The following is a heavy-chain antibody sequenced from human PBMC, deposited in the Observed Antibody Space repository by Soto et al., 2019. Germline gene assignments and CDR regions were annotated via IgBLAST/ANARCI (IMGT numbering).Heavy chain of an antibody. Sequence: GGSLRLSCAASGFTVSSNYMSWVRQAPGKGLEWVSVIYSGGSTYYADSVKGRFTISRDNSKNTLYLQMNSLRAEDTAVYYCAGPYRVRGVILAFDIWGQGTMVTVSS. CDR3: AGPYRVRGVILAFDI. CDR2: IYSGGST. CDR1: GFTVSSNY. V-gene: IGHV3-66*01. D-gene: IGHD3-10*01. J-gene: IGHJ3*02.